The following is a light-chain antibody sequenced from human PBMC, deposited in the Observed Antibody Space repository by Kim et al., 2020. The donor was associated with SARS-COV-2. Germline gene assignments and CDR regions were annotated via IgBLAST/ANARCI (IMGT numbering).Light chain of an antibody. V-gene: IGLV2-8*01. CDR1: SSDVGDYNY. CDR2: EVF. CDR3: YSFAGSNNFEI. J-gene: IGLJ1*01. Sequence: QSALTQPPSASGSPGQSVTISCTGTSSDVGDYNYVSWFQQHPGKAPKLLIYEVFKRPSGVPDRFSGSKSGNTASLTVSRLQAEDEADYYCYSFAGSNNFEIFGTGTKVTVL.